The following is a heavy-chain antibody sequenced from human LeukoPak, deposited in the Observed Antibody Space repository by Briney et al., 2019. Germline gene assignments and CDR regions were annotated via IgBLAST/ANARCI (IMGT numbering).Heavy chain of an antibody. Sequence: PGGSLRLSCAASGFTFSSYGMHWVRQAPGKGLEWVSAISWSGGNTYYANSVKGRFTISRDSSKNTLYLQMNSLRAEDTAVYYCAKGELWESSGYDAFDIWGQGTMVTVS. D-gene: IGHD3-22*01. CDR2: ISWSGGNT. CDR1: GFTFSSYG. V-gene: IGHV3-23*01. CDR3: AKGELWESSGYDAFDI. J-gene: IGHJ3*02.